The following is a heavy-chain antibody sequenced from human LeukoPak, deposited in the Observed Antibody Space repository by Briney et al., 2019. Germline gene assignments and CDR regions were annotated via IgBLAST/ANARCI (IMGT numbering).Heavy chain of an antibody. Sequence: ASVKVSCKASGYTFTSYGISWVRQAPGQGLEWMGWISAYNGNTNYAQKLQGRVTMTTDTSTSTAYMELRNLRSDDTAVYYCARDALWFGELFSWFDPWGQGTLVTVSS. CDR3: ARDALWFGELFSWFDP. V-gene: IGHV1-18*01. CDR2: ISAYNGNT. CDR1: GYTFTSYG. J-gene: IGHJ5*02. D-gene: IGHD3-10*01.